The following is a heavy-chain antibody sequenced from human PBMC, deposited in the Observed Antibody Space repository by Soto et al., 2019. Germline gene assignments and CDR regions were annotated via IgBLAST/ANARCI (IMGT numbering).Heavy chain of an antibody. Sequence: LRLSCAASGFTFSSYGMHWVRQAPGKGLEWVAVIWYDGSNKYYADSVKGRFTISRDNSKNTLYLQMNSLRAEDTAVYYCARDSVVTSYYYYGMDVWGQGTTVTVSS. CDR3: ARDSVVTSYYYYGMDV. CDR1: GFTFSSYG. CDR2: IWYDGSNK. V-gene: IGHV3-33*01. J-gene: IGHJ6*02. D-gene: IGHD2-15*01.